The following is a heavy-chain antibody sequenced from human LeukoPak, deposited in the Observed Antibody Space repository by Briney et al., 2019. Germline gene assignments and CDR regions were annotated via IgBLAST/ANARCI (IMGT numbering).Heavy chain of an antibody. D-gene: IGHD2-15*01. V-gene: IGHV1-69*04. CDR3: ARDGRQHEADY. CDR1: GGTFGSYA. Sequence: GASVKVSCKASGGTFGSYAISWVRQAPGQGLEWMGRIIPILGIANYAQKSQGRVTITADKSTSTAYMELSSQRSEDTAVYYCARDGRQHEADYWGQGTLVTVSS. CDR2: IIPILGIA. J-gene: IGHJ4*02.